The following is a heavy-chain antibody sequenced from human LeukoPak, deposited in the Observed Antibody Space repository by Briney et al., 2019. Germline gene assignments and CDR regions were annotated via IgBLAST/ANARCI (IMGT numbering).Heavy chain of an antibody. CDR2: ISGGGST. CDR3: AKRACSSSSCSYFDN. V-gene: IGHV3-23*01. Sequence: SGGSLRLSCAASGFTFSSYAMSWVRQAPGKGLEWVSAISGGGSTFYTDSVKGRFTISRDNSENTLYLKMNSLRAEDTAVYYCAKRACSSSSCSYFDNWGQGTLVTVSS. J-gene: IGHJ4*02. CDR1: GFTFSSYA. D-gene: IGHD2-2*01.